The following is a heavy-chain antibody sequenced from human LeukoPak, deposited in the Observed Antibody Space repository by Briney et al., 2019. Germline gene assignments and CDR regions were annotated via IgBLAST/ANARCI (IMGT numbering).Heavy chain of an antibody. CDR3: ARDPSQVEMATTDAFDI. Sequence: ASVKVSCKASGYTFTGYYMHWVRQAPGQGLEWMGWINPNSGGTNYAQKFQGRVTITTDESTGTAYMELSSLRSDDTAVYYCARDPSQVEMATTDAFDIWGQGTMVTVSS. CDR1: GYTFTGYY. CDR2: INPNSGGT. J-gene: IGHJ3*02. D-gene: IGHD5-24*01. V-gene: IGHV1-2*02.